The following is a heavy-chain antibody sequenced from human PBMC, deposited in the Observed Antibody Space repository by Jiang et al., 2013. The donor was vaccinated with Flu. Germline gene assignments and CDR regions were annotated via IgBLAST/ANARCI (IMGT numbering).Heavy chain of an antibody. V-gene: IGHV1-2*02. J-gene: IGHJ3*02. D-gene: IGHD3-22*01. Sequence: SCKASGYTFTGYYMHWVRQAPWTRGLSGWAGSTLKSGGTNYAQRFDGRVNMTRDTSINTAYMELSGLRSDDTAVYYCARDRARGENYYDSSGHYYGDAFDIWGQGTMVTVSS. CDR1: GYTFTGYY. CDR2: STLKSGGT. CDR3: ARDRARGENYYDSSGHYYGDAFDI.